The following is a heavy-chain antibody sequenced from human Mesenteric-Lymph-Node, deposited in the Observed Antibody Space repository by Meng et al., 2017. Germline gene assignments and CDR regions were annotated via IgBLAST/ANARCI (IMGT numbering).Heavy chain of an antibody. D-gene: IGHD3-22*01. J-gene: IGHJ4*02. CDR1: GGSISSYY. CDR3: ARGGYYDSSHPFDY. Sequence: SETLSLTCTVSGGSISSYYWSWIRQPAGKGLEWIGRIYTSGGTNYNPSLKSRVTMSVDTSKNQFSLKLSSVTAADTAVYYCARGGYYDSSHPFDYWGPGTLVTVSS. V-gene: IGHV4-4*07. CDR2: IYTSGGT.